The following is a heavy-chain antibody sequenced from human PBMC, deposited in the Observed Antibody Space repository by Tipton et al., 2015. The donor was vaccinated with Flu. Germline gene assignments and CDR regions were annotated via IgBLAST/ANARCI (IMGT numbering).Heavy chain of an antibody. J-gene: IGHJ4*02. D-gene: IGHD3-16*01. CDR1: GYKFANDW. CDR2: IYPGDSDT. Sequence: QLVQSGAEVKKPGESLRISCKASGYKFANDWIAWVRQMPGKGLEWLGIIYPGDSDTRYRPPFQGQITISADKSSGTAYLQWSSLKASDSGMYYCARHPRGDYGGFFDFWGQGTRVTVST. CDR3: ARHPRGDYGGFFDF. V-gene: IGHV5-51*01.